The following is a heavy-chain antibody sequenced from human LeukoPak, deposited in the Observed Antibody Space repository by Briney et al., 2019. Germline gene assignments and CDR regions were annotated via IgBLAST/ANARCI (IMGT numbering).Heavy chain of an antibody. CDR2: ITNSGYTM. Sequence: SGGSLRLSCAAAGFTSDDYFMGWVRQAPGKGLEWVSYITNSGYTMYYADSVRGRFTISKDNAKNSLYLHMSGLRAKDTAVYYCARSRARIAAAVYYFDYWGQGTPVTVSS. D-gene: IGHD6-13*01. V-gene: IGHV3-11*01. J-gene: IGHJ4*02. CDR1: GFTSDDYF. CDR3: ARSRARIAAAVYYFDY.